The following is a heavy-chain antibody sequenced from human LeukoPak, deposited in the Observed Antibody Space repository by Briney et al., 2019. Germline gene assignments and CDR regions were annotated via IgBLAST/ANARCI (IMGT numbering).Heavy chain of an antibody. J-gene: IGHJ5*02. V-gene: IGHV4-34*01. CDR2: INHSGST. CDR3: AREGGSIAVAGP. Sequence: PSETLSLTCAVYGGSFSCYYWSWIRQPPGKGLEWIGEINHSGSTNYNPSLKSRVTISVDTFKNQFSLKLSSVTAADTAVYYCAREGGSIAVAGPWGQGTLVTVSS. CDR1: GGSFSCYY. D-gene: IGHD6-19*01.